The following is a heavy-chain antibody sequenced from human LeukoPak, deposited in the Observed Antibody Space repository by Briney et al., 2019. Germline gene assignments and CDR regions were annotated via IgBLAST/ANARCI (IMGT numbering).Heavy chain of an antibody. Sequence: ASVKVSCKASGYTSNSYGITWVRQAPGQGLEWMGWISAYNGNTNYAQKLQGRVTMATDTSTSTAYMELRSLRSDDTAVYYCARGDYGDLMYFQHWGQGTLVTVSS. V-gene: IGHV1-18*01. J-gene: IGHJ1*01. CDR1: GYTSNSYG. D-gene: IGHD4-17*01. CDR3: ARGDYGDLMYFQH. CDR2: ISAYNGNT.